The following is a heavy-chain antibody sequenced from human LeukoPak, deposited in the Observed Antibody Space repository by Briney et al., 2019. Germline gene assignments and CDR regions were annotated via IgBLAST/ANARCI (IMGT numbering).Heavy chain of an antibody. CDR2: INHSGST. V-gene: IGHV4-34*01. D-gene: IGHD3-10*01. J-gene: IGHJ6*03. Sequence: PGGSLRLSCAASGFTFTSYWMSWVRQAPGKGLEWIGEINHSGSTNYNPSLKSRVTISVATSKNQFSLKLSSVTAADTAVYYCARPYYYGSGSYKYYYYYTDVWGKGTTVTISS. CDR1: GFTFTSYW. CDR3: ARPYYYGSGSYKYYYYYTDV.